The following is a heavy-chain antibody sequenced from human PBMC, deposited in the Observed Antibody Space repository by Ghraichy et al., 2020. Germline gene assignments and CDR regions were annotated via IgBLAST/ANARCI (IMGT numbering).Heavy chain of an antibody. CDR1: GFTVSSNY. V-gene: IGHV3-53*01. CDR2: IYSGGST. J-gene: IGHJ3*02. Sequence: GGSLRLSCAASGFTVSSNYMSWVRQAPGKGLEWVSVIYSGGSTYYADSVKGRFTISRDNSKNTLYLQMNSLRAEDTAVYYCASSYYDSSVDAFDIWGQGTMVTVS. D-gene: IGHD3-22*01. CDR3: ASSYYDSSVDAFDI.